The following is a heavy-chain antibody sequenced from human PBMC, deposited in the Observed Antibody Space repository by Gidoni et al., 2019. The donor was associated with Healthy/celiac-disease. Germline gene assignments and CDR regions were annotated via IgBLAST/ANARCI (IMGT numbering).Heavy chain of an antibody. CDR3: AKAGGLREYYFDY. D-gene: IGHD5-12*01. CDR2: ISYDGSNK. CDR1: GFTFSSYG. Sequence: QVQLVESGGGVVQPGRSLRLSCAASGFTFSSYGMPWVRQAPGKGLEWVAVISYDGSNKYYADSVKGRFTISRDNSKNTLYLQMNSLRAEDTAVYYCAKAGGLREYYFDYWGQGTLVTVSS. V-gene: IGHV3-30*18. J-gene: IGHJ4*02.